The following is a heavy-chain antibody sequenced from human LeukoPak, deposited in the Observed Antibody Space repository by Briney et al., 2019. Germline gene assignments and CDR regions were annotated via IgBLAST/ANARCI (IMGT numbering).Heavy chain of an antibody. J-gene: IGHJ4*02. CDR1: GFIFSNHA. CDR3: AKQFLGAN. Sequence: PGGSLRLFCAASGFIFSNHAITWVPQAPGKGLEYVSTINAVDADTYYADAVKGRFTVSRDNSKNTLYLQMNSLRADDTAVYYCAKQFLGANWGQGTLVTVSS. V-gene: IGHV3-23*01. CDR2: INAVDADT. D-gene: IGHD4/OR15-4a*01.